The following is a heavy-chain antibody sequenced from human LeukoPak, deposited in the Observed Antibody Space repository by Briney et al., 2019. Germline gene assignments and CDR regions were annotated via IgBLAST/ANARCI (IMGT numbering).Heavy chain of an antibody. Sequence: GGSLRLSCAGSGFTFSSYDMHWVRQATGKGLEWVAGIDTAGVTYYPGSVRGRFTISRENGRNSFFLQMNSLRDGDTAVYYCARGGYFGSGPMEVWGQGTTVTVSS. CDR2: IDTAGVT. J-gene: IGHJ6*02. CDR1: GFTFSSYD. D-gene: IGHD3-10*01. CDR3: ARGGYFGSGPMEV. V-gene: IGHV3-13*01.